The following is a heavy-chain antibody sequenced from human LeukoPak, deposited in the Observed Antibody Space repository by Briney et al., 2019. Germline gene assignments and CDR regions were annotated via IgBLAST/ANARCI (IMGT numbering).Heavy chain of an antibody. D-gene: IGHD3-22*01. J-gene: IGHJ4*02. V-gene: IGHV1-69*13. CDR2: IIPIFGTA. CDR1: GGTFISYA. Sequence: SVKVSCKASGGTFISYAISWVRQAPGQGLEWMGGIIPIFGTANYAQKFQGRVTITADESTSTAYMELSSLRSEDTAVYYCAGFRNHYYDSSGRLDYWGQGTLVTVSS. CDR3: AGFRNHYYDSSGRLDY.